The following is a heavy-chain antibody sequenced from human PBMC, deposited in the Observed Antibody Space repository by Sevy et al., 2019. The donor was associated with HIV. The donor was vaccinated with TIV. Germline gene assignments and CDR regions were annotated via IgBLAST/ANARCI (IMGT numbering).Heavy chain of an antibody. CDR2: ISSSSNDI. V-gene: IGHV3-11*06. Sequence: GGSLRLSCAASGFIFSDFYMSWVRQAPGKGLEWVSFISSSSNDIYYADSVKGRFTISRDNAKNSLYLQMNSLRAEDTAVYYCARKMELLVPDYWGQGTLVTVSS. J-gene: IGHJ4*02. CDR1: GFIFSDFY. D-gene: IGHD2-21*02. CDR3: ARKMELLVPDY.